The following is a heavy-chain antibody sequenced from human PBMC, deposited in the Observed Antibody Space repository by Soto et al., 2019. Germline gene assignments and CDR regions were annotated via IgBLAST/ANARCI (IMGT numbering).Heavy chain of an antibody. J-gene: IGHJ6*02. V-gene: IGHV3-33*01. CDR3: ARDYLSYASHYYGTDV. Sequence: QVQLVESGGGVVQPGRSLRLSCAASGFTFSSYGMHWVRQAPGKGLVWVAVIWYDGSNKYYADSVKGRFTISRDNSKNSLSLQMNSLRAEDTAVYYCARDYLSYASHYYGTDVWCQGTTLTVSS. D-gene: IGHD1-26*01. CDR1: GFTFSSYG. CDR2: IWYDGSNK.